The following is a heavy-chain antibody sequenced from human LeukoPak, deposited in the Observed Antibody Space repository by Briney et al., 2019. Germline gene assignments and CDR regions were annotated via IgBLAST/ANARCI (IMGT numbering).Heavy chain of an antibody. Sequence: SETLSLTCAVYGGSFSGYYWSWIRQPPGKGLEWIGEINHSGSTNYNPSLKSRVTISVDTSKIKFSLKLSSVTAADTAVYYCARRLFWYYFDYWGQGTLVTVSS. J-gene: IGHJ4*02. CDR1: GGSFSGYY. V-gene: IGHV4-34*01. CDR2: INHSGST. D-gene: IGHD3-22*01. CDR3: ARRLFWYYFDY.